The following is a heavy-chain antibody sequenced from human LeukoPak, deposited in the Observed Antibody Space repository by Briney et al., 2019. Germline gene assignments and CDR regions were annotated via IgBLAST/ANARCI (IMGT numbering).Heavy chain of an antibody. J-gene: IGHJ3*02. D-gene: IGHD3-9*01. CDR2: INPNSGGT. CDR3: ARGRYYDILTGPPGAFDI. V-gene: IGHV1-2*02. Sequence: ASVKVSCKASGYTFTGYYMHWVRQAPGQGLEWMVWINPNSGGTNYAQKFQGRVTMTRDTSISTAYMELSRLRSDDTAVYYCARGRYYDILTGPPGAFDIWGQGTMVTVSS. CDR1: GYTFTGYY.